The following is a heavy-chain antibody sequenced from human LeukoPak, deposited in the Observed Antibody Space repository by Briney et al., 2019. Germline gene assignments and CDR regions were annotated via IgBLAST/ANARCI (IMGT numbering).Heavy chain of an antibody. CDR2: INHSGST. Sequence: SETPSLTCTVSGGSISSYYWSWTRQPPGKGLEWIGEINHSGSTNYNPSLKSRVTISVDTSKNQFSLKLSSVTAADTAVYYCARARARGHFDYWGQGTLVTVSS. CDR3: ARARARGHFDY. CDR1: GGSISSYY. J-gene: IGHJ4*02. V-gene: IGHV4-34*01.